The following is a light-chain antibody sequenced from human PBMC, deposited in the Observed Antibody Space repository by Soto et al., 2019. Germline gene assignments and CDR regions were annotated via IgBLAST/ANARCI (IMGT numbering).Light chain of an antibody. Sequence: EIVMTQSPATLSVSPGERATLSCRASQSVSSNLVWYQQKPDQAPRLLIYGASTRATGTPARFSGSGSGTEFTLTISSLNSEDFAVYYCQQYNNWLVTFGQGT. CDR2: GAS. CDR1: QSVSSN. V-gene: IGKV3-15*01. J-gene: IGKJ1*01. CDR3: QQYNNWLVT.